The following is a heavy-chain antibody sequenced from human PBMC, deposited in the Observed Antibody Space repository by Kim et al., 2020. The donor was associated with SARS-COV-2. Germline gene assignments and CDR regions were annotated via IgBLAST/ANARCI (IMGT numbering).Heavy chain of an antibody. D-gene: IGHD6-19*01. Sequence: YNPSLKSRVTISVDTSKNQFSLKLSSVTAADTAVYYCASHTYSSGWGVDYWGQGTLVTVSS. CDR3: ASHTYSSGWGVDY. J-gene: IGHJ4*02. V-gene: IGHV4-39*01.